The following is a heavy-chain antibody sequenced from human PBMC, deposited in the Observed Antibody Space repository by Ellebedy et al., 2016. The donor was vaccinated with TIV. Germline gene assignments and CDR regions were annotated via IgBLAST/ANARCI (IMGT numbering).Heavy chain of an antibody. CDR2: IYYSGST. CDR3: ARDPYCSGGSCSPV. V-gene: IGHV4-30-4*01. CDR1: GGSISSGDYY. D-gene: IGHD2-15*01. Sequence: MPSETLSLTCTVSGGSISSGDYYWSWLRPPPGKSPEWFGFIYYSGSTYYNPSLQSRVTISVDTSKNQFSLKLSSVTAADTAGYYCARDPYCSGGSCSPVWGQGTLVTVSS. J-gene: IGHJ4*02.